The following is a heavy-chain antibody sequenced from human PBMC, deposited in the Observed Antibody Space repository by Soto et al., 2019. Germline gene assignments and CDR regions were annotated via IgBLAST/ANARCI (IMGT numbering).Heavy chain of an antibody. D-gene: IGHD3-22*01. CDR2: IYHSGST. CDR1: GGSISSSNW. CDR3: ARSPDSSGYYPRWYYYGMDV. Sequence: SETLSLTCAVSGGSISSSNWWSWVRQPPGKGLEWIGEIYHSGSTNYNPSLKSRVTTSVDKSKNQFSLKLSSVTAADTAVYYCARSPDSSGYYPRWYYYGMDVWGQGTTVTVSS. V-gene: IGHV4-4*02. J-gene: IGHJ6*02.